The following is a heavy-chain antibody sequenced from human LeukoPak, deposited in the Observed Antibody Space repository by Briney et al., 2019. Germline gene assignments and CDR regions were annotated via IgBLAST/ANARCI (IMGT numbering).Heavy chain of an antibody. CDR3: AREGSPFYYYYMDV. CDR2: ISTYNGNT. CDR1: GYTFTSYG. Sequence: ASVKVSCKASGYTFTSYGISWVRQAPGQGLEWMGWISTYNGNTNYAQKLQGRVTMTTDTSTSIAYMELRSLRSDDTAVYYCAREGSPFYYYYMDVWGKGTTVTISS. V-gene: IGHV1-18*01. D-gene: IGHD2-15*01. J-gene: IGHJ6*03.